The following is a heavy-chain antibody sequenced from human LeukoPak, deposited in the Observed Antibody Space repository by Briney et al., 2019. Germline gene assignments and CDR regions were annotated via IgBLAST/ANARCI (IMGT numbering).Heavy chain of an antibody. CDR1: GFTFSSYS. CDR3: ARGITRDQAQGVR. J-gene: IGHJ4*02. V-gene: IGHV3-21*01. Sequence: GSLRLSCAASGFTFSSYSMNWVRQAPGKGLEWVSSISSSSSYIYYADSVKGRFTISRDNAKNSLYLQMNSLRAEDTAVYYCARGITRDQAQGVRWGQGTLVTVSS. D-gene: IGHD3-10*01. CDR2: ISSSSSYI.